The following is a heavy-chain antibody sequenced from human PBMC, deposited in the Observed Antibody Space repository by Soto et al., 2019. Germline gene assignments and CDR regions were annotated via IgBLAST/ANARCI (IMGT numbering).Heavy chain of an antibody. Sequence: QMQLVQSGAEVTPPGASVKVSCKASGYSFTGYYLHWVRQAPGQGLEWMGWINPNSGATNYVQKFPGWLTMARDPSISTAYMELRRLRSDDTAVYFCARGVAVPTAVSWYFDLWGRGTLVTVSS. V-gene: IGHV1-2*04. J-gene: IGHJ2*01. CDR1: GYSFTGYY. CDR3: ARGVAVPTAVSWYFDL. D-gene: IGHD2-2*01. CDR2: INPNSGAT.